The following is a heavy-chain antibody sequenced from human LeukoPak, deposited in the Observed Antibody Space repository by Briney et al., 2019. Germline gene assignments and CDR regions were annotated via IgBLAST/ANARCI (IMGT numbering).Heavy chain of an antibody. D-gene: IGHD3-10*01. CDR1: GFTFSSYG. Sequence: GGSLRLSCAASGFTFSSYGMHWVHQAPGKGLEWVAVISYDGSNKYYADSVKGRFTISRDNSKNTLYLQMNSLRAEDTAVYYCVARGGWARFDYWGQGTLVTVSS. J-gene: IGHJ4*02. CDR2: ISYDGSNK. CDR3: VARGGWARFDY. V-gene: IGHV3-30*03.